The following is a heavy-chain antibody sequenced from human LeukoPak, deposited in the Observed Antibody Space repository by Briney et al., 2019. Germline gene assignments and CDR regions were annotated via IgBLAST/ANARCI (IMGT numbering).Heavy chain of an antibody. CDR1: GGSISSYY. J-gene: IGHJ4*02. V-gene: IGHV4-59*01. CDR2: IYYSGST. D-gene: IGHD3-10*01. CDR3: ARRTRYYASGNEYFFDY. Sequence: PSETLSLTCTVSGGSISSYYWSWIRQPPGKGLEWIGYIYYSGSTNYNPSLKSRVTISLDTSKNQFSLKLSSVTAADTAVYYCARRTRYYASGNEYFFDYWGQGTLVTVSS.